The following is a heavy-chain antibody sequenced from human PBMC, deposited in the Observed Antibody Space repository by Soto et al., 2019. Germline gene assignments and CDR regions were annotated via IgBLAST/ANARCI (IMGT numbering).Heavy chain of an antibody. D-gene: IGHD3-3*01. CDR2: ISGSGGSK. CDR3: ANDSVGFTTLGAFDI. CDR1: GFTFSSYA. V-gene: IGHV3-23*01. Sequence: GGSLRLSCAASGFTFSSYAMSWVRQAPGKGLEWVSAISGSGGSKYYADSVKGRFTISRDNSKNTLYLQMNSLRAEDTAVYYCANDSVGFTTLGAFDIWGQGTLVTVSS. J-gene: IGHJ3*02.